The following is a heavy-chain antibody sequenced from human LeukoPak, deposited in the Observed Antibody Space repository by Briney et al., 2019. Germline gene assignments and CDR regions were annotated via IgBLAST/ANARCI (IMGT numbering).Heavy chain of an antibody. Sequence: SETLSLTCTVSGASISSYYWSWIRQSPGKGFEWIGYVHHSGATNYNPSLNSRVTISADTSKNQFSLKVRSVTAADTAVYYCARAGPENDNWRHYIDYWGQGTLVTVSS. CDR1: GASISSYY. V-gene: IGHV4-59*01. CDR2: VHHSGAT. J-gene: IGHJ4*02. CDR3: ARAGPENDNWRHYIDY. D-gene: IGHD1-1*01.